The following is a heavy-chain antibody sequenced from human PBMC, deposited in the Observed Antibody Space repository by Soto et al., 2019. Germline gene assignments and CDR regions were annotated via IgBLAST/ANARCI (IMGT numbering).Heavy chain of an antibody. Sequence: HPGGSLRLSCAASGFTFSSYGMHWVRQAPGKGLEWVAVISYDGSNKYYADSVKGRFTISRDNSKNTLYLQMNSLRAEDTAVYYCAKDLSKRVAAAVPYYYYGMDVWGQGTLVTVSS. CDR1: GFTFSSYG. V-gene: IGHV3-30*18. J-gene: IGHJ6*02. CDR3: AKDLSKRVAAAVPYYYYGMDV. CDR2: ISYDGSNK. D-gene: IGHD6-13*01.